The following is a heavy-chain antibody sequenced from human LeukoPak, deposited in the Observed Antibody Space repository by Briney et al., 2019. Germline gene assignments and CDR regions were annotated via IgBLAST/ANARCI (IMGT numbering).Heavy chain of an antibody. Sequence: GGSLRLPCAASGFTFSSFGMNWVRQAPGKGLEWVSCISGSSSYIYYSDSVKGRFTISRDNAKNSLYLQMNSLRAEDTAVYYCVRANGAVAGTFWFDPWGQGTLVTVSS. CDR2: ISGSSSYI. CDR3: VRANGAVAGTFWFDP. CDR1: GFTFSSFG. D-gene: IGHD6-19*01. J-gene: IGHJ5*02. V-gene: IGHV3-21*01.